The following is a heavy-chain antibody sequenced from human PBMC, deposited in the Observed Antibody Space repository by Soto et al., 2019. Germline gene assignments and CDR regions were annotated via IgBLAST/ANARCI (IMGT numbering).Heavy chain of an antibody. V-gene: IGHV1-3*01. CDR3: ARDQSPRTTRRNYGMDV. D-gene: IGHD1-7*01. J-gene: IGHJ6*02. CDR1: GYTFTSYA. CDR2: INAGNGNT. Sequence: VASVKVSCKASGYTFTSYAMHWVRQAPGQRLEWMGWINAGNGNTKYSQKFQGRVTITRDTSASTAYMELSSLRSEDTAVYYCARDQSPRTTRRNYGMDVWGQGTTVTVSS.